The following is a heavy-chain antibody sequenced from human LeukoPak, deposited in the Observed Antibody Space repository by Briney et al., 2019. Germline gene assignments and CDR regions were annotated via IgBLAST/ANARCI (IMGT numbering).Heavy chain of an antibody. CDR3: TADYDDPSTFDY. D-gene: IGHD4-17*01. CDR2: IRSKAYGGTT. Sequence: PGGSLTLSCTASGFTFDDYAMNWVRQAPGKGRVWVGFIRSKAYGGTTEYAASVKGRFSISRDDSKSTAHLQMNSLKTEDTAVYYCTADYDDPSTFDYWGQGTLVTVSS. V-gene: IGHV3-49*04. CDR1: GFTFDDYA. J-gene: IGHJ4*02.